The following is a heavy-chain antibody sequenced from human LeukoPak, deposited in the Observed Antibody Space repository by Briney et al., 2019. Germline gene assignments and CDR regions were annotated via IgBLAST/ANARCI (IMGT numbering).Heavy chain of an antibody. CDR2: IDWDDDK. D-gene: IGHD6-6*01. J-gene: IGHJ3*02. Sequence: SGPTLVNPTQTLTLTCTFSGFSLSTSGMCVSWIRQPPGKALEWLARIDWDDDKYYSTSLKTRLTISKDTSKNQVVLTMTNMDPVDTATYYCAQITAARLYAFDIWGQGTMVTVSS. CDR3: AQITAARLYAFDI. V-gene: IGHV2-70*11. CDR1: GFSLSTSGMC.